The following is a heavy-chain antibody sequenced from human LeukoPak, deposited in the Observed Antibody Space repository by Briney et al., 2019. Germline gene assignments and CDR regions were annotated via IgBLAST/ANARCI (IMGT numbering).Heavy chain of an antibody. CDR3: AKTYYDFWSGYDYAFDI. Sequence: GGSLRLSCAASGFTFSSYWMHWVRQAPGKGLEWVSAISGSGGSTYYADSVKGRFTISRDNSKNTLYLQMNSLRAEDTAVYYCAKTYYDFWSGYDYAFDIWGQGTMVTVSS. D-gene: IGHD3-3*01. CDR2: ISGSGGST. J-gene: IGHJ3*02. V-gene: IGHV3-23*01. CDR1: GFTFSSYW.